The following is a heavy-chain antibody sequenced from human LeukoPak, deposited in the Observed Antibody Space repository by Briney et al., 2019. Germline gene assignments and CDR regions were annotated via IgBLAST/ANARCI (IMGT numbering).Heavy chain of an antibody. CDR3: AKMRTPTAHSGDAFDI. V-gene: IGHV3-30*18. CDR2: ISYDGSNK. Sequence: GRSLRLSCAASGFTFSSYGIHWVRQAPGKGLEWVAVISYDGSNKYYVDSVKGRFTISRDNSKNTLNLQMNSLRAEDTSVYYCAKMRTPTAHSGDAFDIWGQGTMVTVSS. D-gene: IGHD4-17*01. J-gene: IGHJ3*02. CDR1: GFTFSSYG.